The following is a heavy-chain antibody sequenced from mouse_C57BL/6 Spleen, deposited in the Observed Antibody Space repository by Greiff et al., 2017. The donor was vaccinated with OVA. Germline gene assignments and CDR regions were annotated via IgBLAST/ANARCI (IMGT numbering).Heavy chain of an antibody. CDR1: GYSITSGYY. Sequence: EVKLEESGPGLVKPSQSLSLTCSVTGYSITSGYYWNWIRQFPGNKLEWMGYISYDGSNNYNPSLKNRISITRDTSKNQFFLKLNSVTTEDTATYYCARDPRTGVYWYFDVWGTGTTVTVSS. V-gene: IGHV3-6*01. CDR2: ISYDGSN. CDR3: ARDPRTGVYWYFDV. J-gene: IGHJ1*03. D-gene: IGHD4-1*01.